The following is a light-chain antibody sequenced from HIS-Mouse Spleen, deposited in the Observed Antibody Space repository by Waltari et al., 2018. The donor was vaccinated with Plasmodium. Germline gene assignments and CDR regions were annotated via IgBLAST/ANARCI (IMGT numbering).Light chain of an antibody. CDR1: QSISSY. J-gene: IGKJ4*01. CDR2: GAS. V-gene: IGKV1-39*01. CDR3: QQSYSTPPT. Sequence: DIQMTQSPSSLSASVGDRVTITCRASQSISSYLNWYQQKPGKAPKLLIYGASSLQSGVPSRFCGSGSGTEFTLTISSLQPEDFATYYCQQSYSTPPTFGGGTKVEIK.